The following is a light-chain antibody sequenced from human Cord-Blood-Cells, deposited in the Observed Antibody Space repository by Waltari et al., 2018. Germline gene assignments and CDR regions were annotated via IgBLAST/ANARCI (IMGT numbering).Light chain of an antibody. J-gene: IGKJ3*01. V-gene: IGKV1-33*01. Sequence: DIQMTQSPSSLSASVGDRVTITCQASQDISNYLNWYQQKPGKAPKLLIYDASNLETGVPSRFSGSGSWTDFTFTISSLQPEDIATYYCQQYDNLPIFTFGPGTKVEIK. CDR3: QQYDNLPIFT. CDR1: QDISNY. CDR2: DAS.